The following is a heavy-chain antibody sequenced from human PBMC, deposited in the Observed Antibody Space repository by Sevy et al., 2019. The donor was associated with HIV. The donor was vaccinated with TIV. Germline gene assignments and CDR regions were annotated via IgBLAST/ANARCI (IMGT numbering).Heavy chain of an antibody. CDR2: INHSGST. Sequence: SETLSLTCAVYGGSFSGYYWSWIRQPPGKGLEWIGEINHSGSTNYNPSHKSRVTISVDTSKNQFSLKLSSVTAADTAVYYCARRLKYCSSTSCFLYYYYYGMTSGAKGPRSPSP. J-gene: IGHJ6*02. V-gene: IGHV4-34*01. CDR1: GGSFSGYY. D-gene: IGHD2-2*01. CDR3: ARRLKYCSSTSCFLYYYYYGMTS.